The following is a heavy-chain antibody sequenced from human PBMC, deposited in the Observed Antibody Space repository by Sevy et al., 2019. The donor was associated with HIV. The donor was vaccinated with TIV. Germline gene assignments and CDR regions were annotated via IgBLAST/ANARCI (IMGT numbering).Heavy chain of an antibody. CDR2: ISGSGGST. CDR3: AKGETYGYNFDAFDI. V-gene: IGHV3-23*01. J-gene: IGHJ3*02. CDR1: GFTFSSYA. D-gene: IGHD5-12*01. Sequence: GGSLRLSCVASGFTFSSYAMSWVRQAPGKGLEWVSAISGSGGSTYYADSVKGRFTISRDNSKNTLYLQMNSLRAEDTAVYYCAKGETYGYNFDAFDIWGQGTMVTVSS.